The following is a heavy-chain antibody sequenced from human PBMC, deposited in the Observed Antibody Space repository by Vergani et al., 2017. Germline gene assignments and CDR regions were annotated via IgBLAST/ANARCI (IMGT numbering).Heavy chain of an antibody. Sequence: QVQLVQSGAEVKKPGSSVKVSCKASGGTFSSYAISWVRQATGQGLEWMGGIIPIFGTANYAQKFQGRVTITADESTSTAYMELSSLRSEDTAVYYCAREXVEFSGEVLPRFDPWGQGTLVTVSS. J-gene: IGHJ5*02. CDR1: GGTFSSYA. CDR3: AREXVEFSGEVLPRFDP. CDR2: IIPIFGTA. V-gene: IGHV1-69*01. D-gene: IGHD5-24*01.